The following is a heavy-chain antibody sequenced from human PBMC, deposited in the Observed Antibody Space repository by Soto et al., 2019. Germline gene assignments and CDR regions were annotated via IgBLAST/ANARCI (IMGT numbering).Heavy chain of an antibody. V-gene: IGHV4-4*02. J-gene: IGHJ6*02. Sequence: SETLSVTCAVSGGSISSSNWWSWVRQPPGKGLEWIGEIYHSGSTNYNPSLKSRVTISVDKSKNQFSLKLSSVTAADTAVYYWARVSGSYYYVMDVWGQGTTVTVSS. D-gene: IGHD1-26*01. CDR1: GGSISSSNW. CDR2: IYHSGST. CDR3: ARVSGSYYYVMDV.